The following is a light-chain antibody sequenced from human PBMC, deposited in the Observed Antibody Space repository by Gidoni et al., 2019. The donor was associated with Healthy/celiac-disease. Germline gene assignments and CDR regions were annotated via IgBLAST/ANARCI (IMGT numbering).Light chain of an antibody. CDR1: QDFSNY. V-gene: IGKV1-33*01. Sequence: DIQMTQSPSSLSASVGDRVTITCQASQDFSNYLNWYQQKPGKAPKLLIYDASNLETGVPSRFSGSGSGTDFTFTISSLQPEDIATYYCQQYDNLPPSLTFGGGTKVEIK. CDR3: QQYDNLPPSLT. J-gene: IGKJ4*01. CDR2: DAS.